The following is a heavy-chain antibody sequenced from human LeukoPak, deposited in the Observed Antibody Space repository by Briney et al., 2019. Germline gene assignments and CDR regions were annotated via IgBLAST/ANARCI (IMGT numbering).Heavy chain of an antibody. CDR1: GFTFSSYE. V-gene: IGHV3-48*03. J-gene: IGHJ4*02. CDR2: ISSSGSTI. D-gene: IGHD6-19*01. CDR3: ASMFSSGWYLGIGY. Sequence: PGGSLRLSCAASGFTFSSYEMNWVRQAPGKGLEWVSYISSSGSTIYYADSVKGRFTISRDNAKNSLYLQMNSLRAEDTAVYYCASMFSSGWYLGIGYWGQGTLVTVSS.